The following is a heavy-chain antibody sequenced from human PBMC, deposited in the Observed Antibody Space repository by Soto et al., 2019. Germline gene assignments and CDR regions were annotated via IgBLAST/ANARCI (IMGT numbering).Heavy chain of an antibody. V-gene: IGHV1-69*01. Sequence: QVQLVQSGAEVKKPGSSVKVSCKASGGTFSSYAISWVRQAPGQGLEWMGGIIPNFGTANYAQKFQGRVTITADESTSTAYMELSSLRSEDTAVYYCARVPPTPGYDYGESYYYGMDVWGQGTTVTVSS. J-gene: IGHJ6*02. CDR3: ARVPPTPGYDYGESYYYGMDV. D-gene: IGHD4-17*01. CDR1: GGTFSSYA. CDR2: IIPNFGTA.